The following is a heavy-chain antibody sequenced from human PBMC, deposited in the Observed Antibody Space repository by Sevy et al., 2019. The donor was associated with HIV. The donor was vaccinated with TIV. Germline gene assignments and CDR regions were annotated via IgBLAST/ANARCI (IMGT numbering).Heavy chain of an antibody. CDR3: ARVREAIYYFGMDV. Sequence: SETLSLTCTVSGGSVTSGNYYWTWIRQPPGKGLEWIGYISYSGNTKYNPSLKSRVIISVDTSKTQFSLTLSSVTAADTAVYYCARVREAIYYFGMDVWGQRTTVTVSS. CDR2: ISYSGNT. J-gene: IGHJ6*02. V-gene: IGHV4-61*01. CDR1: GGSVTSGNYY.